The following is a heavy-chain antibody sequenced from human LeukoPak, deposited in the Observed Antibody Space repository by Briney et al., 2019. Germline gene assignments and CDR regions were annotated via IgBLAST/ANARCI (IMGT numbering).Heavy chain of an antibody. Sequence: PSETLSLTCTVSGGSVSSYYWSWIRQPPGKGLEWIGHIYYSGSTNYNPALKSRVTISVDTSKNQFSLKLSSVTAADTAVYYCAREVEMAPDYWGQGTLVTVSS. D-gene: IGHD5-24*01. CDR3: AREVEMAPDY. J-gene: IGHJ4*02. CDR2: IYYSGST. V-gene: IGHV4-59*02. CDR1: GGSVSSYY.